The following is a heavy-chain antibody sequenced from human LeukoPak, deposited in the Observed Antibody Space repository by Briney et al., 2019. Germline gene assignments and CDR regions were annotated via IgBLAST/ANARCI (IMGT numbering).Heavy chain of an antibody. CDR2: ISTYNGNT. D-gene: IGHD6-19*01. J-gene: IGHJ4*02. V-gene: IGHV1-18*01. Sequence: ASVKVSSKTSGYTFTSYGISWVRQAPGHGVGRMEWISTYNGNTNYAQNRQGRIIMTTDTSTSTAYMELRSLRSDDTAVYYCARDTYNSGWCSDYWGQGTLVTVSS. CDR1: GYTFTSYG. CDR3: ARDTYNSGWCSDY.